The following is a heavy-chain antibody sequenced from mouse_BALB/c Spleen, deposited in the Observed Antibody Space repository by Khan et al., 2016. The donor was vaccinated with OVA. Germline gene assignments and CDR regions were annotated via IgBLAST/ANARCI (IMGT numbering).Heavy chain of an antibody. CDR1: GYTFTSYW. Sequence: QVRLQQSGAELARPGASVKLSCKASGYTFTSYWMQWVKQRPGQGLEWIGAIYPGIGDTRYTQKFRGKATLTADKSSTTAYMQLSSLVSEDSAVYYCARTGGTYDGYFGYFDVWGAGTTVTVSS. D-gene: IGHD2-3*01. V-gene: IGHV1-87*01. CDR2: IYPGIGDT. J-gene: IGHJ1*01. CDR3: ARTGGTYDGYFGYFDV.